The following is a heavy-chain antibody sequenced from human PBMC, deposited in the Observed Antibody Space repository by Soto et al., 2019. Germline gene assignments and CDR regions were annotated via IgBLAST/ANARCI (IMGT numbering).Heavy chain of an antibody. Sequence: QVQLQESGPGLVKPSGTLSLTCAVSGDSIISDKWWSWVRPAPGRGLEWIGEIHHGGNSKYNPSLKSRVIISVDRSKNQFSLNLTSVTDADTAVYYCARGESQQQRDYWGQGTLVTVSS. CDR1: GDSIISDKW. CDR2: IHHGGNS. V-gene: IGHV4-4*02. CDR3: ARGESQQQRDY. D-gene: IGHD6-25*01. J-gene: IGHJ4*02.